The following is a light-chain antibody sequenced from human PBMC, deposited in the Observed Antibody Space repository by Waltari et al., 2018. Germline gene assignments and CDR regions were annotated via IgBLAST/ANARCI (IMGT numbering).Light chain of an antibody. Sequence: QSVLTQPPSASGTPVQRVTISCSGSSSNIGSNTVNWYQQLPGPAPKLLIYSNNQRPSGVPDRFSGSKSGTSASLAISGLQSEDEADYYCAAWDDSLNGVVFGGGTKLTVL. CDR3: AAWDDSLNGVV. V-gene: IGLV1-44*01. CDR1: SSNIGSNT. CDR2: SNN. J-gene: IGLJ2*01.